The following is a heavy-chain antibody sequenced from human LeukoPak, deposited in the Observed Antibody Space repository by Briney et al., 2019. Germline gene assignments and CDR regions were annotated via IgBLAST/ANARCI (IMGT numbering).Heavy chain of an antibody. CDR1: GGSFSGYY. CDR3: ARAAYSSSHYFDY. CDR2: INHSGST. D-gene: IGHD6-13*01. J-gene: IGHJ4*02. Sequence: ETLSLTCAVYGGSFSGYYWSWIRQPPGKGLEWIGEINHSGSTNYNPSLKSRVTISVDTSKSQFSLKLSSVTAADTAVYYCARAAYSSSHYFDYWGQGTLVTVSS. V-gene: IGHV4-34*01.